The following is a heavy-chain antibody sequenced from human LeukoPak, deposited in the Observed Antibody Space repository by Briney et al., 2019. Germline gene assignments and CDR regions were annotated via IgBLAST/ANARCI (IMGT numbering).Heavy chain of an antibody. CDR3: ARHNHGYDWDY. V-gene: IGHV3-33*01. CDR2: IWPDGSNK. Sequence: GGSLRLSCAASGFPFSSYGMHWVRQAPGKGLVWVAVIWPDGSNKYYADSVKGRFTVSRDNSKNTLYLQMNSLRAGDTAVYYCARHNHGYDWDYWGQGTLVTVSS. D-gene: IGHD5-12*01. CDR1: GFPFSSYG. J-gene: IGHJ4*02.